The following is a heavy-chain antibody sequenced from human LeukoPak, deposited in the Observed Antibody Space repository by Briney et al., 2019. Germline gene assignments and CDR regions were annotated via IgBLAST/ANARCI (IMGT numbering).Heavy chain of an antibody. CDR2: IHPEGNEK. D-gene: IGHD2-21*02. CDR3: ARGDDFSGDY. V-gene: IGHV3-7*04. J-gene: IGHJ4*02. CDR1: GFTFSSYW. Sequence: GGSLRLSCAVSGFTFSSYWMSWVRQAPGEGLEWVANIHPEGNEKYHVDSVKGRFTISRDNAKNSLYLQMNSLRVEDTAVYYCARGDDFSGDYWGQGTLVTVSS.